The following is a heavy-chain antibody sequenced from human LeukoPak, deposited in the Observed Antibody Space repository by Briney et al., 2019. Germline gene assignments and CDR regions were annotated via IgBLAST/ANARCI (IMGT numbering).Heavy chain of an antibody. V-gene: IGHV1-69*04. CDR1: GGTFSSYA. CDR2: IIPILGIA. J-gene: IGHJ6*02. CDR3: ARDYYFPMIVVNRMGDYYYYGMDV. Sequence: SVKVSCKASGGTFSSYAIRWVRQAPGQGLEWMGRIIPILGIANYAQKFQGRVTITADKSTSTAYMELSSLRSEDTAVYYCARDYYFPMIVVNRMGDYYYYGMDVWGQGTTVTVSS. D-gene: IGHD3-22*01.